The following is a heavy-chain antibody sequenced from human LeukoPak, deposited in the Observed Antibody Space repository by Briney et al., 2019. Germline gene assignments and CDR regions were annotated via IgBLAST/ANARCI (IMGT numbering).Heavy chain of an antibody. CDR2: ISGSGGST. CDR1: GFTFSSYA. D-gene: IGHD2-15*01. J-gene: IGHJ4*02. V-gene: IGHV3-23*01. Sequence: GGSLRLSCAASGFTFSSYAMSWVRQAPGKGLEWVLAISGSGGSTYYADSVKGRFTISRDNSKNTLYLQMNSLRAEDTAVYYCAKDPTPYCSGGSCYSDAFDYWGQGTLVTVSS. CDR3: AKDPTPYCSGGSCYSDAFDY.